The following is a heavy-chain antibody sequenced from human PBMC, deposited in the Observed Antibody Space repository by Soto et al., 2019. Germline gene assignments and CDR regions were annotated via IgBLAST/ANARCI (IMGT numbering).Heavy chain of an antibody. Sequence: QLQVMHAGAEVKKPGSSVRVSCKASGDTFSSYGISWVRQAPGQGLAWMGGIIPIFGTPNYSQKFQGRVTIAAERSTRTAYMDVTSLRSEDTAVYYCARDPDEEVGRDYYYYGMEVCDQGTTVSVYS. CDR3: ARDPDEEVGRDYYYYGMEV. CDR2: IIPIFGTP. D-gene: IGHD1-26*01. J-gene: IGHJ6*02. CDR1: GDTFSSYG. V-gene: IGHV1-69*06.